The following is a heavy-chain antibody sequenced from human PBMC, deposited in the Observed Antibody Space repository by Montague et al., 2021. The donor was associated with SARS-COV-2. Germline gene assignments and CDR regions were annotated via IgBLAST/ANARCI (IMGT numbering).Heavy chain of an antibody. CDR1: GFTFSSHE. J-gene: IGHJ6*02. V-gene: IGHV3-48*03. CDR3: STLARGTFDHGMDD. D-gene: IGHD1/OR15-1a*01. Sequence: SLRLSCAASGFTFSSHEVNWVRQAPGKGLEWVSYITSDGGITYYADFVEGRFTIDNAKNSLYLHMNSLRVGDTAVYYCSTLARGTFDHGMDDWGQGTTVTVSS. CDR2: ITSDGGIT.